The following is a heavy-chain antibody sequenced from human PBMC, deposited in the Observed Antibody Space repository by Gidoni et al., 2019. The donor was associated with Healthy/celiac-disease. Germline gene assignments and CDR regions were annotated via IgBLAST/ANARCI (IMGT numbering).Heavy chain of an antibody. CDR1: GFTFSSYW. CDR3: AREGGYGDYMDYYGMDV. CDR2: INSDGSST. D-gene: IGHD4-17*01. Sequence: EVQLVESGGGLVQPGGSLRLSCAASGFTFSSYWMHWVRQAPGKGLVWVSRINSDGSSTSYADSVKGRFTISRDNAKNTLYLQMNSLRAEDTAVYYCAREGGYGDYMDYYGMDVWGQGTTVTVSS. V-gene: IGHV3-74*01. J-gene: IGHJ6*02.